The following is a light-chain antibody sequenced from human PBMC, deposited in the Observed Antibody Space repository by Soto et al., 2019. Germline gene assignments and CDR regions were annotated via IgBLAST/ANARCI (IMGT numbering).Light chain of an antibody. Sequence: EIVLTPSPGTLSLSPGERATLSCRASQSISTNLAWYQQKPGQPPRLLIYDTSSRATGIPDRFSGSGSGTDFTLTISSLQPEDFATYYCQQSYSTPPWTFGQGTKVDIK. CDR1: QSISTN. CDR2: DTS. CDR3: QQSYSTPPWT. V-gene: IGKV3-20*01. J-gene: IGKJ1*01.